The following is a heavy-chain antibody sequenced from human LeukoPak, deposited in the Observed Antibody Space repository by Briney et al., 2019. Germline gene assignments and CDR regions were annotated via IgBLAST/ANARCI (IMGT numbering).Heavy chain of an antibody. CDR2: IHHSGNT. V-gene: IGHV4-30-2*01. J-gene: IGHJ6*02. D-gene: IGHD1/OR15-1a*01. Sequence: SETLSLTCTVSGGSISSGGYYWSWIRQPPGKGLEWIGYIHHSGNTYYNPSFTSRVTMSVDRSRNQFSLKLTSVTAADTAVYYCARQKWEQQGRDYYFNGLDVWGPGTTVIVSS. CDR1: GGSISSGGYY. CDR3: ARQKWEQQGRDYYFNGLDV.